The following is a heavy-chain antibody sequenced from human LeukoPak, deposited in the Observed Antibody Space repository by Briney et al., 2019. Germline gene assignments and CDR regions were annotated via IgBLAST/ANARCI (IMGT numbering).Heavy chain of an antibody. V-gene: IGHV3-23*01. CDR2: ISGSGVST. D-gene: IGHD1-26*01. CDR1: GFTFSSYA. CDR3: AKDRFYSGSPRAFDM. J-gene: IGHJ3*02. Sequence: GGSLRLSCAASGFTFSSYAMNWVRQAPGKGLEWVSGISGSGVSTYYADSVKGRFTFSRDNSKNTLYLQMNSLRAEDTALYYCAKDRFYSGSPRAFDMWGRGTMVTVSS.